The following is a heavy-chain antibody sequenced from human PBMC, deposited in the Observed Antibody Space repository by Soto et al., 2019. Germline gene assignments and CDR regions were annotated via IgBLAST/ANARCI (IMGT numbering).Heavy chain of an antibody. CDR1: GFTFSSYA. D-gene: IGHD2-2*01. J-gene: IGHJ5*02. V-gene: IGHV3-23*01. CDR3: AKDPYSGVLVPVAIGFDP. Sequence: PGGSLRLSCAASGFTFSSYAMSWVRQAPGKGLEWASAISGSGGSTYYADSVKGRFTISRDNSKNTLYLQMNSLRADDSGVYYCAKDPYSGVLVPVAIGFDPWGPGTLVTVSS. CDR2: ISGSGGST.